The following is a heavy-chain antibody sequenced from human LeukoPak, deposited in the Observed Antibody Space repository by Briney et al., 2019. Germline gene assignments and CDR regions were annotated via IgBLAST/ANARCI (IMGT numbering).Heavy chain of an antibody. CDR2: ISAYNGNT. CDR1: GYTFTSYG. CDR3: ARGYYYDSSGYPDY. Sequence: ASVKVSCKASGYTFTSYGISWMRQAPGQGLEWMGWISAYNGNTNYAQKLQGRVTMTTDTSTSTAYMELRSLRSDDTAVYYCARGYYYDSSGYPDYWGQGTLVTVSS. D-gene: IGHD3-22*01. V-gene: IGHV1-18*01. J-gene: IGHJ4*02.